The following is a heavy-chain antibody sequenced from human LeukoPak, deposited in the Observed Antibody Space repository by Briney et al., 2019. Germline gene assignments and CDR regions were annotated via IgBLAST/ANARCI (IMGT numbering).Heavy chain of an antibody. D-gene: IGHD3-22*01. Sequence: GGSLRLSCAASGFTFSSYAMSWVRQAPGKGLEWVSAISGSGGSTYYADSVKGRFTISRDNSKNTLYLQMNSLRAEDTAVYYCAKGPPYYYDSSGYLDIDYWGQGTLVTVSS. V-gene: IGHV3-23*01. CDR3: AKGPPYYYDSSGYLDIDY. CDR1: GFTFSSYA. J-gene: IGHJ4*02. CDR2: ISGSGGST.